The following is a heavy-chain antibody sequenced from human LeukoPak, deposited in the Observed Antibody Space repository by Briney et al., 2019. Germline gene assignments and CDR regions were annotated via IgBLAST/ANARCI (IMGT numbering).Heavy chain of an antibody. CDR3: ARAHYGSGSYGLDY. Sequence: PGGSLRLSCAASGFTVSSNYMSWVRQAPGKGLEWVSVIYSGGSTYYADSVKGRFTISRDNSKNTLYLQMNSLRAEDTAVYYCARAHYGSGSYGLDYWGQGTLVTVSS. D-gene: IGHD3-10*01. CDR2: IYSGGST. V-gene: IGHV3-53*01. J-gene: IGHJ4*02. CDR1: GFTVSSNY.